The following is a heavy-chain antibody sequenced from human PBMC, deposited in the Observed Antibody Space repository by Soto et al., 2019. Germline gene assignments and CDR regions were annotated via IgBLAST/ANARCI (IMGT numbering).Heavy chain of an antibody. CDR1: GFTFSNYA. CDR3: AREEVDTAMETYYYYGMDV. V-gene: IGHV3-30-3*01. CDR2: ISYDGINK. J-gene: IGHJ6*02. Sequence: LRLSCAASGFTFSNYAMHWVRQAPGXGLEWVGVISYDGINKYYADSVKGRFTISRDTAKNTLYVQLNSLRADDTAVYYCAREEVDTAMETYYYYGMDVWGQGPTVTVSS. D-gene: IGHD5-18*01.